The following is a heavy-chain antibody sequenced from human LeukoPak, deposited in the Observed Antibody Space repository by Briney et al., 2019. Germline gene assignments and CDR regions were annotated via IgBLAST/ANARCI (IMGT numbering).Heavy chain of an antibody. Sequence: SETLSLTCTVSGGSISSGSYYWSWIRQPAGKGLKWIGRIYTSGSTNYNPSLKSRVTISVDTSKNQFSLKLSSVTAADTAVYYCARDRGHIVVVPAAPDYYYYYMDVWGKGTTVTVSS. CDR2: IYTSGST. V-gene: IGHV4-61*02. CDR1: GGSISSGSYY. CDR3: ARDRGHIVVVPAAPDYYYYYMDV. J-gene: IGHJ6*03. D-gene: IGHD2-2*01.